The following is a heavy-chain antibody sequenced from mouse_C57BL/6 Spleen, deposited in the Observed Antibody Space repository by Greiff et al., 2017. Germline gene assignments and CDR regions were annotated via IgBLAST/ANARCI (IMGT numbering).Heavy chain of an antibody. Sequence: QVQLKQPGAELVMPGASVKLSCKASGYTFTSYWMHWVKQRPGQGLEWIGEIDPSDSYTNYNQKFKGKSTLTVDKSSSTAYMQLSSLTSEDSAVYYCASPIYDGTWFAYWGQGTLVTVSA. J-gene: IGHJ3*01. CDR3: ASPIYDGTWFAY. CDR1: GYTFTSYW. V-gene: IGHV1-69*01. D-gene: IGHD2-3*01. CDR2: IDPSDSYT.